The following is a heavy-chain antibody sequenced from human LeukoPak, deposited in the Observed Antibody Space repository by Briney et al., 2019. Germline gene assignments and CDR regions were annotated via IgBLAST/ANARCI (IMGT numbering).Heavy chain of an antibody. V-gene: IGHV4-39*01. Sequence: PSETLSLTCSVSDGSINSGYYYWAWIRQPPGKGPEWIGSIYYSGTTYPNPSLKSRVTISVDTSKNQFSLKLSPVTAADTAVYYCARQPKSCAPGIFITGKACWFDPWGQGTLVTVSP. CDR2: IYYSGTT. CDR1: DGSINSGYYY. J-gene: IGHJ5*02. D-gene: IGHD3-10*01. CDR3: ARQPKSCAPGIFITGKACWFDP.